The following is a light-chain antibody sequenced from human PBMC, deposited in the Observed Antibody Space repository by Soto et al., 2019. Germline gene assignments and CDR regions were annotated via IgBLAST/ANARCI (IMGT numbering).Light chain of an antibody. CDR3: KSYAGSNTYV. Sequence: QSALTQSPSASGSPGQSVTIPCTGTKNDIGVYDFVSWYQHHPGKAPRLIIYEVVQRPSGVPDRFSGSKSGNTASLTVSGLQAADEADYFCKSYAGSNTYVFGSGTKVTVL. CDR2: EVV. CDR1: KNDIGVYDF. V-gene: IGLV2-8*01. J-gene: IGLJ1*01.